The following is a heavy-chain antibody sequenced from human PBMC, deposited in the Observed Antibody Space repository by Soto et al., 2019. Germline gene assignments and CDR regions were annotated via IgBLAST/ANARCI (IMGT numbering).Heavy chain of an antibody. V-gene: IGHV1-69*12. J-gene: IGHJ4*02. CDR2: IIPMFGTA. CDR3: ASGIQLWLRRINNGYSG. Sequence: QVQLVQSGAEVKKPESSVKVSCKAPGGTFSTYAISWVRQAPGQGLEWMGGIIPMFGTANYAQRFQDRVTITADESTNTVYMELSSLRSEERAVYFCASGIQLWLRRINNGYSGWGQGPLVTVSS. D-gene: IGHD5-18*01. CDR1: GGTFSTYA.